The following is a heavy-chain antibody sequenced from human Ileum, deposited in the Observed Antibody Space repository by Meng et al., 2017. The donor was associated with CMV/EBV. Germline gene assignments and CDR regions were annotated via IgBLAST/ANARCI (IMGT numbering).Heavy chain of an antibody. V-gene: IGHV4-39*07. CDR1: GGPTITTAHY. Sequence: QRQLEESGPGLLKPPAPRSSTCTVSGGPTITTAHYWGWIRQPPGKGLEWIGSIFYSGDTYYSPSLRSRLTISLDTSKNQFSLNVTSLTAADTAVYYCAILTTVTTHSFYHYYMDVWGEGTLVTVSS. D-gene: IGHD4-11*01. J-gene: IGHJ6*03. CDR2: IFYSGDT. CDR3: AILTTVTTHSFYHYYMDV.